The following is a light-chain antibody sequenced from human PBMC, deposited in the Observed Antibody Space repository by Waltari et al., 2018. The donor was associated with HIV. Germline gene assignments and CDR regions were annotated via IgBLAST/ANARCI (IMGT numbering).Light chain of an antibody. V-gene: IGLV1-40*01. CDR1: SSNIGAGYD. Sequence: QSVLTQPPSVSGAPGQRVTISSTGSSSNIGAGYDVHWYQQLPGTAPTLLIYGTNNRPSGVPDRFSGSKSGTSASLAITGLQAEDEAEYYCQSYDSSLSGWVVFGGGTKVTVL. CDR3: QSYDSSLSGWVV. J-gene: IGLJ2*01. CDR2: GTN.